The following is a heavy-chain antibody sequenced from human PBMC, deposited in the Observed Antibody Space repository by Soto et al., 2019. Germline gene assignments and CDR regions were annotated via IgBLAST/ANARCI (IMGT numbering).Heavy chain of an antibody. CDR2: IYWDDDK. D-gene: IGHD6-6*01. Sequence: QITLKESGPTLVKPTQTLTLTCTFSGFSLSTSGVGVGWIRQPPGKALEWLALIYWDDDKRYSSSLNRRLTFTKDTSKNQVVLTMTNMDPVDTATYYCAHSRPPRLLDYWGQGTLVTVSS. CDR3: AHSRPPRLLDY. V-gene: IGHV2-5*02. J-gene: IGHJ4*02. CDR1: GFSLSTSGVG.